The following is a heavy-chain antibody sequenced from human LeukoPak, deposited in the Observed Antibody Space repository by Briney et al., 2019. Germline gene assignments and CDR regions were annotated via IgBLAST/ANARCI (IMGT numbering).Heavy chain of an antibody. D-gene: IGHD5-18*01. J-gene: IGHJ4*02. Sequence: GGSLRLSCAASGFTFSSYAMAWVRQAPGKGLEWVSSISSSGGTTFYPDSVKGRFTISRDNSKNTLYLQMNSLRAEDTAVYYCARAGYTYGHYFDYWGQGTLVTVSS. CDR2: ISSSGGTT. CDR1: GFTFSSYA. V-gene: IGHV3-23*01. CDR3: ARAGYTYGHYFDY.